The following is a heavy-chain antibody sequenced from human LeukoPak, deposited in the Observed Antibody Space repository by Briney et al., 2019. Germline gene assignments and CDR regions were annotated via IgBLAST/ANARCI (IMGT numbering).Heavy chain of an antibody. CDR3: AKDSCGGSSTSCYRY. CDR2: ISYDGSNK. D-gene: IGHD2-2*02. Sequence: GGSLRLSCATSGFTFSSYGMHWVRQAPGKGLEWVAVISYDGSNKYYADSVKGRFTISRDNSKNTLSLQMNSLRAEDTAVYYCAKDSCGGSSTSCYRYWGQGTLVTVSS. CDR1: GFTFSSYG. V-gene: IGHV3-30*18. J-gene: IGHJ4*02.